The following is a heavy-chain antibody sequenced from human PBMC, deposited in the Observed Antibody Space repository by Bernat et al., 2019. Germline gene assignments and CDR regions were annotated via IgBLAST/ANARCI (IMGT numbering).Heavy chain of an antibody. V-gene: IGHV1-2*06. J-gene: IGHJ4*02. D-gene: IGHD7-27*01. CDR1: GYTFTRYG. CDR2: INPNSGGT. CDR3: ARDDWGLDY. Sequence: QVQLVQSGAEVKKPGASVKVSCKASGYTFTRYGIGWVRQAPGQGLEWMGRINPNSGGTNYAQKFQGRVTMTRDTSISTAYMELSRLRSDDTAVYYCARDDWGLDYWGQGTLVTVSS.